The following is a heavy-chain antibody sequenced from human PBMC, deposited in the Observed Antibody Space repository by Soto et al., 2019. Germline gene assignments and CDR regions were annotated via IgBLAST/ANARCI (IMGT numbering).Heavy chain of an antibody. V-gene: IGHV3-23*01. CDR3: AKHPYYYYYMDV. Sequence: GGSLRLSCAASGFTFSSYAMSWVRQSPGKGLEWVSAISGSGGSTYYADSVKGRFTISRDNSKNTLYLQMNSLRAEDTAVYYCAKHPYYYYYMDVWGKGTTVTAP. J-gene: IGHJ6*03. CDR1: GFTFSSYA. CDR2: ISGSGGST.